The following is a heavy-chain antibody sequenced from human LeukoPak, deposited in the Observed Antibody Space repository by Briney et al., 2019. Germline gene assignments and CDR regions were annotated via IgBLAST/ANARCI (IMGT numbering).Heavy chain of an antibody. D-gene: IGHD4-17*01. V-gene: IGHV4-34*01. CDR1: GGSFSGYY. J-gene: IGHJ5*02. CDR2: INHSGST. CDR3: ASSVYGDYNRLDP. Sequence: SETLSLTCAVYGGSFSGYYWSWIRQPPGKGLEWIGEINHSGSTNYNPSLKSRVTISVDTSKNQFSLKLSSVTAADTAVYYCASSVYGDYNRLDPWGQGTLVTVSS.